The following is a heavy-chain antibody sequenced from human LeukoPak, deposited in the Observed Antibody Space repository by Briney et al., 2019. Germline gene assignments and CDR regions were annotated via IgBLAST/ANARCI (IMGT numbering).Heavy chain of an antibody. V-gene: IGHV1-2*02. CDR2: INLNSGDT. CDR3: ARDSASLPGTFFDY. CDR1: GYIFTDYY. J-gene: IGHJ4*02. Sequence: GASVKVSCKASGYIFTDYYMNWVRQAPGQGLEWVGWINLNSGDTKYAQKFQGRVTMTRDTSISTAYMELSRLRSDDTAVYYCARDSASLPGTFFDYWGQGTLVSVSS. D-gene: IGHD6-13*01.